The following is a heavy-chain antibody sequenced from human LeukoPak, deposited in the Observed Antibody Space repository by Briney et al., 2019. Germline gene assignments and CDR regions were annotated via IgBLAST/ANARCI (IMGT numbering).Heavy chain of an antibody. D-gene: IGHD3-22*01. V-gene: IGHV1-69*05. CDR2: IIPIFGTA. J-gene: IGHJ4*02. Sequence: GASVKVSCKASGGTFSSYAISWVRQAPGQGLEWMGGIIPIFGTANYAQKFQGRVTITTDESTSTAYMELSRLRSDDTAVYYCARLRPSADDSSGPLDYWGQGTLVTVSS. CDR1: GGTFSSYA. CDR3: ARLRPSADDSSGPLDY.